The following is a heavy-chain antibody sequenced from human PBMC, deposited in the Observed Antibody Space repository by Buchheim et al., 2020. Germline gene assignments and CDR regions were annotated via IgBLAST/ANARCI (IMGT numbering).Heavy chain of an antibody. CDR1: GGSISSYY. V-gene: IGHV4-59*01. J-gene: IGHJ4*02. CDR2: IYYSGST. CDR3: ARATVTYAGVDY. Sequence: QVQLQESGPGLVKPSETLSLTCTVSGGSISSYYWSWIRQPPGKGLEWIGYIYYSGSTNYNPSLKSRFTISVDTSKNQFSLKLSSVTAADTAVYYCARATVTYAGVDYWGQGTL. D-gene: IGHD4-17*01.